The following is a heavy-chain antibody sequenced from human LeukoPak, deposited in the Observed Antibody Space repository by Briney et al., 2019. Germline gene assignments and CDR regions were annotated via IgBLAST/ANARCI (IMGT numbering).Heavy chain of an antibody. D-gene: IGHD6-19*01. J-gene: IGHJ4*02. Sequence: PGGSLRFSCAASGFTFSSYAMSWVRQPPGKGLEWIGEINHSGSTNYNPSLKSRVTISVDTSKNQFSLKLSSVTAADTAVYYCARGSLTRSGWYFHYFDYWGQGTLVTVSS. V-gene: IGHV4-34*01. CDR2: INHSGST. CDR3: ARGSLTRSGWYFHYFDY. CDR1: GFTFSSYA.